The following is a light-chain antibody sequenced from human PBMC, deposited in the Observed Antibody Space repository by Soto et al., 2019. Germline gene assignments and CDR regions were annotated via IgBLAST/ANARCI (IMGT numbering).Light chain of an antibody. CDR1: SGDVDTYKY. Sequence: QSALTQPASVSGSPGQSITISCNGTSGDVDTYKYVSWYQQHPGKAPKLIIYNIRGRPSGVSGRFSGSQSGYTASLTISGLRPEDEADYFCSAYTSSGAVIFGGGTQLTVL. CDR3: SAYTSSGAVI. V-gene: IGLV2-14*03. CDR2: NIR. J-gene: IGLJ2*01.